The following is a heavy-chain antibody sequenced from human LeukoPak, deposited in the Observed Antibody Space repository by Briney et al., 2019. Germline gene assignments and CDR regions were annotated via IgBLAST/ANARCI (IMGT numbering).Heavy chain of an antibody. CDR1: GGSISSGSYC. V-gene: IGHV4-61*10. CDR2: IHISGST. J-gene: IGHJ2*01. Sequence: SETLSLTCTVSGGSISSGSYCWSWIRQPAGKGLEWIGHIHISGSTNYNPSLKSRVTISLDKSKNQFSLKLSSVTAADTAVYYCARVYYSNSYDYWYFDLWGRGTLVTVSS. D-gene: IGHD6-13*01. CDR3: ARVYYSNSYDYWYFDL.